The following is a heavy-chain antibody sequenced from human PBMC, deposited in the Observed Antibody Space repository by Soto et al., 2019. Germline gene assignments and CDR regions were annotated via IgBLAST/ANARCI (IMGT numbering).Heavy chain of an antibody. D-gene: IGHD6-13*01. V-gene: IGHV3-15*07. CDR3: TTAGQQLVIGFYYYGMDV. Sequence: GGSLRLSCATSGFTFSHAWMNWVRQAPGKGLDRVGRSKSKTDGGTTDYAAPVKGRFTISRDDSKNTLYLQMNSLKTEDTAVYYCTTAGQQLVIGFYYYGMDVWGQGTTVTVSS. CDR1: GFTFSHAW. J-gene: IGHJ6*02. CDR2: SKSKTDGGTT.